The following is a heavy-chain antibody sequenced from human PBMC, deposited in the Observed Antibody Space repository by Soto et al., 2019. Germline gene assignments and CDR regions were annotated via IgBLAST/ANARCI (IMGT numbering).Heavy chain of an antibody. Sequence: SESLSLTFAVSGGSITSGCDSWSWIRQPPGKGLEWIGYIYHTGNTYYNPSLESRVTISVDRSKNHLSLELTSVTAADTAVYYCARFRGTAILDFWGHGTLVTVSS. V-gene: IGHV4-30-2*01. D-gene: IGHD2-21*02. CDR2: IYHTGNT. CDR1: GGSITSGCDS. CDR3: ARFRGTAILDF. J-gene: IGHJ4*01.